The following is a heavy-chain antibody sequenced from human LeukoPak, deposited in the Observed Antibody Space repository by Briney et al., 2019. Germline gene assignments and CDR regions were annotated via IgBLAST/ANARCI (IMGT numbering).Heavy chain of an antibody. CDR2: ISSSSSYI. CDR1: GFTFSSYA. Sequence: PGGSLRLSCAASGFTFSSYAMHWVRQAPGKGLEWVSSISSSSSYIYYADSVKGRFTISRDNAKSSLYLQMNSLRAEDTAVYYCARQRRYCSGDNCYQRTFDYWGQGTLVTVSS. D-gene: IGHD2-15*01. J-gene: IGHJ4*02. CDR3: ARQRRYCSGDNCYQRTFDY. V-gene: IGHV3-21*01.